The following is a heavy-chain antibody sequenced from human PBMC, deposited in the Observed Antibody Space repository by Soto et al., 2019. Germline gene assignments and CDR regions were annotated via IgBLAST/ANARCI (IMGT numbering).Heavy chain of an antibody. D-gene: IGHD3-3*01. CDR1: GFTFSSYG. CDR2: ISYDGGNK. J-gene: IGHJ6*03. Sequence: GGSLRLSCAASGFTFSSYGMHWVRQAPGKGLEWVAVISYDGGNKYYADSVKGRFAISRDNSKNTLYLQMSSLGAEDTAVYCCAKGSDFWSGYTSYMDVWGKGTTVTVSS. CDR3: AKGSDFWSGYTSYMDV. V-gene: IGHV3-30*18.